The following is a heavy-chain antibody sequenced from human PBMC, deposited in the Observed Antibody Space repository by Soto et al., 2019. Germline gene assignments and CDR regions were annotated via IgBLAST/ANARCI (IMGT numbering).Heavy chain of an antibody. CDR3: ARTRSFTLGFYYDGMDV. CDR2: IYPGDSDT. V-gene: IGHV5-51*01. J-gene: IGHJ6*02. D-gene: IGHD6-6*01. Sequence: GESLKISCQGSEYSFASYWIGWVRQMPGKDLEWMRIIYPGDSDTRYSPSFQGQVTISADKSLRTAYLQWTSLKASDTALYYCARTRSFTLGFYYDGMDVWGQGTTVTVSS. CDR1: EYSFASYW.